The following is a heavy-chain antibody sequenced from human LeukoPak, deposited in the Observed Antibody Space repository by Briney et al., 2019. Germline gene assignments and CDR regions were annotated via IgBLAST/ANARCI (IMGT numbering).Heavy chain of an antibody. Sequence: ASVKVSCKASGYTFTSYYMHLVRQAPGQGLEWMGIINPSGGSTSYAQKFQGRVTMTRDMSTSTVYMELSSLRSEDTAVYYCARDRKPAAREYYFDYWGQGTLVTVSS. V-gene: IGHV1-46*01. J-gene: IGHJ4*02. CDR2: INPSGGST. D-gene: IGHD2-2*01. CDR1: GYTFTSYY. CDR3: ARDRKPAAREYYFDY.